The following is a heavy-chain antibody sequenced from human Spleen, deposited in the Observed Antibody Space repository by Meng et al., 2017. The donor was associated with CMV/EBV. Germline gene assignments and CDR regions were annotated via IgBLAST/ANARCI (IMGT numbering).Heavy chain of an antibody. CDR1: SGGYY. Sequence: SGGYYWSWIRQHPGKGLEWIGYIYYSGGTYYNPSLKSQITISVDTSKNQFSLKLSSVTAADTAVYYCARSPCSGGSCYLGYYFDYWGQGTLVTVSS. CDR2: IYYSGGT. D-gene: IGHD2-15*01. CDR3: ARSPCSGGSCYLGYYFDY. V-gene: IGHV4-31*01. J-gene: IGHJ4*02.